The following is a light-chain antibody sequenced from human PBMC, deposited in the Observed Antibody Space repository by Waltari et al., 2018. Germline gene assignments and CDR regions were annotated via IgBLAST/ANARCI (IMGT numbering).Light chain of an antibody. Sequence: QLVLTQAPSASASLGASATLTCTLSSGHSNSVIAWHQQQPEKGPRYLIRLNNDGSHRKGDGLPDRFSGSRSGAECYLTISSLQSEDEADYYCQTWGTGVVVFGGGTKLTVL. CDR2: LNNDGSH. CDR1: SGHSNSV. V-gene: IGLV4-69*01. CDR3: QTWGTGVVV. J-gene: IGLJ3*02.